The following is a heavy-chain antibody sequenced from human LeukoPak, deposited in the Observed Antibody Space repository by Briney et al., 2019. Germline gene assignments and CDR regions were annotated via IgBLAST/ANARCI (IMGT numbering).Heavy chain of an antibody. V-gene: IGHV4-38-2*01. Sequence: PSETLSLTCAVSGDPISSGYFWAWIRQPPGKGLEWIGSINHSGSTFYNPSLKSRVTISVGTSKNQFSLKLTSVTAADTAVDYCARGLGTNQDDWGQGTLVTVSS. CDR2: INHSGST. D-gene: IGHD6-13*01. J-gene: IGHJ4*02. CDR3: ARGLGTNQDD. CDR1: GDPISSGYF.